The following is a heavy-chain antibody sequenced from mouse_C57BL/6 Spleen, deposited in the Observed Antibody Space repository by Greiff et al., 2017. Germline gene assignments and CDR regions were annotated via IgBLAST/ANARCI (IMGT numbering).Heavy chain of an antibody. CDR3: ARCYGSKYYYAMDY. J-gene: IGHJ4*01. CDR2: ILPGSGST. V-gene: IGHV1-9*01. CDR1: GYTFTGYW. Sequence: VQLQQSGAELMKPGASVKLSCKATGYTFTGYWIEWVKQRPGHGLEWIGEILPGSGSTNYNEKFKGNATFTADTSSNTAYMQLSSLTTEDSAIYYCARCYGSKYYYAMDYWGQGTSVTVSS. D-gene: IGHD2-2*01.